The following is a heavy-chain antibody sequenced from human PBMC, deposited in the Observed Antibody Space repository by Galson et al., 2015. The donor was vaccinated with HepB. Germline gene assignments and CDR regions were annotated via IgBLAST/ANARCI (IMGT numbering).Heavy chain of an antibody. V-gene: IGHV3-7*03. CDR3: ASAVVPAAHYYYYYGMDV. J-gene: IGHJ6*02. D-gene: IGHD2-2*01. CDR2: IKQDGSEK. CDR1: GSTFSSYW. Sequence: SLRLSCAASGSTFSSYWMSWVRQAPGKGLEWVANIKQDGSEKYYVDSVKGRFTISRDNAKNSLYLQMNSLRAEDTAVYYCASAVVPAAHYYYYYGMDVWGQGTTVTVSS.